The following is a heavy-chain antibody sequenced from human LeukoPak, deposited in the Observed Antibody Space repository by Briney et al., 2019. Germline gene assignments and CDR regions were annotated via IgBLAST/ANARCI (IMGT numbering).Heavy chain of an antibody. Sequence: GGSLRLSCAASGFTVSSKYMSWVRQAPGKGLEWLSVIYNSGGTYYADSVKGRFTISRDNSKNTLYLQMNSLRVEDTAVYFCARDCSASSSDYYPLGYWGQGALVTVSS. CDR1: GFTVSSKY. V-gene: IGHV3-66*01. CDR2: IYNSGGT. D-gene: IGHD3-22*01. J-gene: IGHJ4*02. CDR3: ARDCSASSSDYYPLGY.